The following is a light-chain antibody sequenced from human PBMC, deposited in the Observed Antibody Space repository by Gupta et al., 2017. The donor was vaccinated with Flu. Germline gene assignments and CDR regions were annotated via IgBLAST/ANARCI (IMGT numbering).Light chain of an antibody. V-gene: IGLV2-14*01. J-gene: IGLJ1*01. CDR1: SSDIGAYEY. CDR2: EVN. Sequence: PGQSITISCTGTSSDIGAYEYVSWYQHHPGRAPKLMIYEVNNRPSGVSNRFSGSKSDNTASLTISGLQVEDEADYYCSSYRSASTRVVFGTGTKVTV. CDR3: SSYRSASTRVV.